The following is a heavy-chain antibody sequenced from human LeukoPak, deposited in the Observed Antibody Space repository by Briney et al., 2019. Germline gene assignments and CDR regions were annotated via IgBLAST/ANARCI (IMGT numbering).Heavy chain of an antibody. CDR1: GYTFTSYD. J-gene: IGHJ6*03. CDR3: ARSPIGFGYYYYMDV. Sequence: ASVKVSCKASGYTFTSYDINWVRQAPGQGLEWMGWINPNSGGTNYAQKFQGRVTMTRDTSISTAYMELSRLRSDDTAVYYCARSPIGFGYYYYMDVWGKGTTVTVSS. V-gene: IGHV1-2*02. CDR2: INPNSGGT. D-gene: IGHD3-10*01.